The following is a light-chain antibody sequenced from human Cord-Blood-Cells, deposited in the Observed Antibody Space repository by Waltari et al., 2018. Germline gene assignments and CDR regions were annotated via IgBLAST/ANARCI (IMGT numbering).Light chain of an antibody. CDR1: PSVLYSSNNKNY. CDR3: QQYYSTPYT. V-gene: IGKV4-1*01. J-gene: IGKJ2*01. Sequence: DIVMTHPPDSLAVSLGERATINCKSSPSVLYSSNNKNYLAWYQQKPGQPPKLLIYWASTRESGVPDRFSGSGSGTDFTLTISSLQAEDVAVYYCQQYYSTPYTFGQGTKLEIK. CDR2: WAS.